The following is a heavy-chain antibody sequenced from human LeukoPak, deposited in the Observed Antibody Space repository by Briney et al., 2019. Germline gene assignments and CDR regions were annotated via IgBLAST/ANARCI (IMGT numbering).Heavy chain of an antibody. CDR3: VHRHALGNYYAY. CDR1: WFTLSTRGVS. V-gene: IGHV2-5*02. Sequence: SGPTMVNPTQTLTLDCTFSWFTLSTRGVSVGWIRQPRGKDLEWLALIYWDDDTRYRPSLKSRLTITKDTSKNQVVLTMTNMDPVDTATYYCVHRHALGNYYAYWGQGTLVTVSS. CDR2: IYWDDDT. D-gene: IGHD3-16*01. J-gene: IGHJ4*02.